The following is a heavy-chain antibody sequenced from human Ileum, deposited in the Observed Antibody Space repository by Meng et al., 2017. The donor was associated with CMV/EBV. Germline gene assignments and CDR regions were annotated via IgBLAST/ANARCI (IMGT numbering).Heavy chain of an antibody. D-gene: IGHD2-15*01. Sequence: GESLKISCAASGFTFSTYWMSWVRQAPGYGLEWVANIRQDGSDKYYVDSVWGRFTISRDNAQNSLYLQINSLRAEDSAVYYCARGDGSIHASRLLDYWGQGTLVTVSS. J-gene: IGHJ4*02. V-gene: IGHV3-7*01. CDR1: GFTFSTYW. CDR3: ARGDGSIHASRLLDY. CDR2: IRQDGSDK.